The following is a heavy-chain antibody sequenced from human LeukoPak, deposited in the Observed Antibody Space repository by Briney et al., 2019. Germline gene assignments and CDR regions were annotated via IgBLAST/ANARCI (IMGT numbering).Heavy chain of an antibody. V-gene: IGHV3-23*01. D-gene: IGHD3-9*01. CDR3: AKVRYFDWLSKYNWFDP. CDR1: GFTFSSYA. J-gene: IGHJ5*02. CDR2: ISGSGGSA. Sequence: GGSLRLSCAASGFTFSSYAMSWVRQAPGKGLEWVSAISGSGGSAYYADSVKGRFTISRDNSKNTLYLQMNSLRAEDTAVYYCAKVRYFDWLSKYNWFDPWGQGTLVTVSS.